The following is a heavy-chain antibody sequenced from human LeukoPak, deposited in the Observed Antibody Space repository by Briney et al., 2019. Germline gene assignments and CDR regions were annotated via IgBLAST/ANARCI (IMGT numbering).Heavy chain of an antibody. V-gene: IGHV4-59*01. CDR3: ARGQQLAVPPFDY. J-gene: IGHJ4*02. CDR1: GGSISSYY. Sequence: SETLSLTCTVSGGSISSYYWSWIRQPPGKGLEWIGYIYYSGNTNYNPSLKSRVTISVDTSKNQFSLKLNSVTAADTAVYYCARGQQLAVPPFDYWGQGTLVTVSS. CDR2: IYYSGNT. D-gene: IGHD6-13*01.